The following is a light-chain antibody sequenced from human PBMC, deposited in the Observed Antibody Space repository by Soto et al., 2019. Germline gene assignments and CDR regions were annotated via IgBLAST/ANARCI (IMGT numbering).Light chain of an antibody. Sequence: QSALTQPPSVSGSPGQSVTISCTGTGSDVGSYNRVSWYQQPPDTAPKLMLYEVSYRPSGVPDRFSGSKSGNTASLTISGLQAEAEADYYCSSYTSSGTYVFGTGTKLTVL. CDR3: SSYTSSGTYV. CDR2: EVS. V-gene: IGLV2-18*02. CDR1: GSDVGSYNR. J-gene: IGLJ1*01.